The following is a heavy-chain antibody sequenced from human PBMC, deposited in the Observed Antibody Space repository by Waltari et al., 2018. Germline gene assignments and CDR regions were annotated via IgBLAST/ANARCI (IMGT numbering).Heavy chain of an antibody. CDR3: ARSYSSSWYAGDY. J-gene: IGHJ4*02. D-gene: IGHD6-13*01. Sequence: QLQLQESGPGLVKPSETLSLTCTVSGGSISSSSYYWGWIRQPPGKGLEWIGSIYYSGSTYYNPSLKSRVTISVDTSKNQFSLKLSSVTAADTAVYYCARSYSSSWYAGDYWGQGTLVTVSS. V-gene: IGHV4-39*07. CDR1: GGSISSSSYY. CDR2: IYYSGST.